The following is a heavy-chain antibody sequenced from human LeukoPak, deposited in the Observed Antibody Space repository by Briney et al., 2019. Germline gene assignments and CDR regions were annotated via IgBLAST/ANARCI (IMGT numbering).Heavy chain of an antibody. V-gene: IGHV1-24*01. CDR2: FDPEDGET. J-gene: IGHJ6*03. D-gene: IGHD6-13*01. Sequence: GASVKVSCKVSGYTLTELSMHWVRQAPGKGLEWMGGFDPEDGETIYAQKFQGRVTMTEDTSTDTAYMELSRLRSDDTAVYYCARDARVGYSSSWYYYMDVWGKGTTVTVSS. CDR3: ARDARVGYSSSWYYYMDV. CDR1: GYTLTELS.